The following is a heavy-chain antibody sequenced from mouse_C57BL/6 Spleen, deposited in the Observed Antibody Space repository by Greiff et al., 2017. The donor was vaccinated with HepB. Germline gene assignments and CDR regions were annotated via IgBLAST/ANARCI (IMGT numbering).Heavy chain of an antibody. D-gene: IGHD2-4*01. V-gene: IGHV1-80*01. J-gene: IGHJ4*01. CDR2: IYPGDGDT. CDR1: GYAFSSYW. CDR3: ARYDYDGDGYYAMDY. Sequence: VKLQESGAELVKPGASVKISCKASGYAFSSYWMNWVKQRPGKGLEWIGQIYPGDGDTNYNGKFKGKATLTADKSSSTAYMQLSSLTSEDSAVYFCARYDYDGDGYYAMDYWGQGTSVTVSS.